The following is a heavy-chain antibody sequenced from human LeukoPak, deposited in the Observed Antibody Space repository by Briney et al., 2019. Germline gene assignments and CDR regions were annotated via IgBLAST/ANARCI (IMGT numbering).Heavy chain of an antibody. CDR1: GGSISSYY. J-gene: IGHJ4*02. D-gene: IGHD6-19*01. CDR3: ARALPAVAGMGFDY. Sequence: SETLSLTCTVSGGSISSYYWSWIRQPPGKGLEWIGYIYYSGSTNYSPSLKSRVTISVDTSKNQFSLKLSSVTAADTAVYYCARALPAVAGMGFDYWGQGTLVTVSS. V-gene: IGHV4-59*01. CDR2: IYYSGST.